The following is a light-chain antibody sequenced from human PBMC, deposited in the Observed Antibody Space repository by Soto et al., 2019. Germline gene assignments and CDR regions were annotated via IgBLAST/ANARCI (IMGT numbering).Light chain of an antibody. V-gene: IGLV1-51*01. CDR3: GTWDTSLSTVV. CDR2: DNN. CDR1: SSNIGNNY. Sequence: QSVLTQPPSVSAALGQTVTISCSGSSSNIGNNYVSWYQHLPGTAPKVLIYDNNKRPSGITDRCSGSKSGTSATLGITGLQTGDEGDYYCGTWDTSLSTVVFGGGTKLTVL. J-gene: IGLJ2*01.